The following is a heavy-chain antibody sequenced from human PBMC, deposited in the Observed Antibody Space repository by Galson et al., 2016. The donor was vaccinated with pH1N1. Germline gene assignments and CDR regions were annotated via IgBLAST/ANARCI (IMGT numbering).Heavy chain of an antibody. CDR3: ARARGHAAMDPFDF. J-gene: IGHJ4*02. D-gene: IGHD5-18*01. CDR2: MIPILGLS. CDR1: GGTFTSYT. Sequence: VKVSCKASGGTFTSYTITWVRQAPGHGLEWMGRMIPILGLSNYAQKFQGRVTITADKSRSTAYMELSSLKSEDTAVYFCARARGHAAMDPFDFWGQGTLVTVSS. V-gene: IGHV1-69*02.